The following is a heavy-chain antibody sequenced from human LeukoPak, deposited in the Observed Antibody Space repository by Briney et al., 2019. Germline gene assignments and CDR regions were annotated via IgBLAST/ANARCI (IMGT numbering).Heavy chain of an antibody. D-gene: IGHD2-2*01. J-gene: IGHJ6*04. CDR2: IYYSGST. Sequence: PSETLSLTCTVSGGSISSYYWSWIRQPPGKGLEWIGYIYYSGSTNYNPSLTSRVTISVDTSKNQFSLKLSSVTAAATAVYYCARMGDCSSTSCTPRYYYYGMDVWGKGTTVTVSS. CDR1: GGSISSYY. V-gene: IGHV4-59*01. CDR3: ARMGDCSSTSCTPRYYYYGMDV.